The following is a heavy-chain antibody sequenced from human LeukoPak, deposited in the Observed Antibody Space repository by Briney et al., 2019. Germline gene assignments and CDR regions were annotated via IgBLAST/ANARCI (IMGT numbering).Heavy chain of an antibody. V-gene: IGHV1-2*02. Sequence: ASVKVSCKASGYTFTSYAMNWVRQAPGQGLEWMGWIKPHSGGTNYAQKFQGRVAMTGDTSISTAYMELSRLRSDDTAVYYCARDRAVATIGGVDYWGQGTVVTVSS. D-gene: IGHD5-24*01. CDR2: IKPHSGGT. CDR3: ARDRAVATIGGVDY. J-gene: IGHJ4*02. CDR1: GYTFTSYA.